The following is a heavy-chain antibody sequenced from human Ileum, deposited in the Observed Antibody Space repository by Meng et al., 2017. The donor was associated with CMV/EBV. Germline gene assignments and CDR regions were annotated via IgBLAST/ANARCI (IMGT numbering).Heavy chain of an antibody. CDR1: RLTFNGYG. CDR2: IGSDGSIK. CDR3: AHEGFSNFDY. D-gene: IGHD4-11*01. J-gene: IGHJ4*02. V-gene: IGHV3-30*02. Sequence: GGSLRLSCAASRLTFNGYGLHWVRQAPGKGLEWVAFIGSDGSIKRYSDSVKGRFNISRDNSKNTLWLQMHSLRPEDTALYYCAHEGFSNFDYWGQGTLVTVSS.